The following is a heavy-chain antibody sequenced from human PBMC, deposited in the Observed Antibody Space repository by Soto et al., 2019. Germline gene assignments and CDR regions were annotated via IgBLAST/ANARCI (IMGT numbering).Heavy chain of an antibody. Sequence: PSETLSLTCTVSGGSISSYYWSWIRQPPGKGLEWIGYIYYSGSTNYNPSLKSRVTISVDTSKNQFSLKLSSVTAADTAVYYCARLIIGVRVGWFDPWGQGTLVTVSS. V-gene: IGHV4-59*08. D-gene: IGHD1-1*01. J-gene: IGHJ5*02. CDR2: IYYSGST. CDR3: ARLIIGVRVGWFDP. CDR1: GGSISSYY.